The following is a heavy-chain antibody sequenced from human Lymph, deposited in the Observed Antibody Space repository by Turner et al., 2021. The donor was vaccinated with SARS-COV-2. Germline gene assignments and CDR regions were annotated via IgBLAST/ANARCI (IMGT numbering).Heavy chain of an antibody. V-gene: IGHV3-30*04. J-gene: IGHJ4*02. CDR3: AREMGAGSDY. Sequence: VQLVESGGGVVQPRRSLRLSCAASGFTFSSYAMHWVRQAPGKGLDWVALRSYDGSNKYYADSVKGRFTISRDNSKNTLYLQMNSLRAEDTAVYYCAREMGAGSDYWGQGTLVTVSS. CDR2: RSYDGSNK. D-gene: IGHD3-10*01. CDR1: GFTFSSYA.